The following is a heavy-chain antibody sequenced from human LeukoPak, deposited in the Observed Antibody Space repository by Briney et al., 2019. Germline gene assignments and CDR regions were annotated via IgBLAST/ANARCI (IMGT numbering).Heavy chain of an antibody. CDR3: AKVQTGYYDY. Sequence: GGSLRLSCAASGFTFDDYAMHWVRQAPGKGLEWVSGISWNSGSIGYADSVKGRFTISRDNSKNSLYLQMNSLRAEDTALYYCAKVQTGYYDYWGQGTLVTVSS. V-gene: IGHV3-9*01. D-gene: IGHD3-9*01. CDR1: GFTFDDYA. CDR2: ISWNSGSI. J-gene: IGHJ4*02.